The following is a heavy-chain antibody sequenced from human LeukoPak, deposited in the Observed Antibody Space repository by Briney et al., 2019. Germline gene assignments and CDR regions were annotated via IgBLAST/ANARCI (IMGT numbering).Heavy chain of an antibody. Sequence: SGGSLRLSCAASGFTFSDYYMSWIRLAPGKGLEWVSYIGSSGNNIYYADSVEGRFTISRDNAKNSLYLQMNSLRAEDTAVYYCARVAQQSWVDYWGQGTLVTVSS. J-gene: IGHJ4*02. CDR2: IGSSGNNI. V-gene: IGHV3-11*04. CDR1: GFTFSDYY. CDR3: ARVAQQSWVDY. D-gene: IGHD1-1*01.